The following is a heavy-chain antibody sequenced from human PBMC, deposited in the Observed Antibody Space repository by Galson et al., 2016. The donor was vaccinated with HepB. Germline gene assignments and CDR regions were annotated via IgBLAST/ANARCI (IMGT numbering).Heavy chain of an antibody. V-gene: IGHV3-23*01. CDR1: KFTFSTCA. J-gene: IGHJ4*02. CDR3: ARGDYRGSGGISDY. Sequence: SLRLSCAASKFTFSTCAMSWVRQAPGKGLEWVSTISGSGDKTFHAESVQGRFTISRDNAKNSLYLQMNSLRPEDTAFYYCARGDYRGSGGISDYWGQGTLVTVST. CDR2: ISGSGDKT. D-gene: IGHD3-10*01.